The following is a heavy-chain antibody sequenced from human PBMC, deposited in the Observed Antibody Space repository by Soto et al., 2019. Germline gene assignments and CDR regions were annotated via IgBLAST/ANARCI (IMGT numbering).Heavy chain of an antibody. D-gene: IGHD3-22*01. CDR3: ARGGYYHSNTNWFDP. CDR2: INHSGST. J-gene: IGHJ5*02. Sequence: SETLSLTCAVYGGSFSGYYWSWIRQPPGKGLEWIGEINHSGSTNYNPSLKSRVTISVDTSKNQFSLKLSSVTAADTAVYYCARGGYYHSNTNWFDPWGQGTLVTSPQ. CDR1: GGSFSGYY. V-gene: IGHV4-34*01.